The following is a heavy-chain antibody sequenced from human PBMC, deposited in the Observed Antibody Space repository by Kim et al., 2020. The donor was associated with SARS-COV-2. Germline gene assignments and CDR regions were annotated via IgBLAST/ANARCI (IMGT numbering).Heavy chain of an antibody. CDR1: GFTFSSYS. CDR2: ISSSSSTI. J-gene: IGHJ6*02. D-gene: IGHD2-2*02. V-gene: IGHV3-48*02. Sequence: GGSLRLSCAASGFTFSSYSMNWVRQAPGKGLEWVSYISSSSSTIYYADSVKGRFTISRDNAKNSLYLQMNSLRDEDTAVYYCARDGRCSSTSCYRWGEGYYYGMDVWGQGTTVTVSS. CDR3: ARDGRCSSTSCYRWGEGYYYGMDV.